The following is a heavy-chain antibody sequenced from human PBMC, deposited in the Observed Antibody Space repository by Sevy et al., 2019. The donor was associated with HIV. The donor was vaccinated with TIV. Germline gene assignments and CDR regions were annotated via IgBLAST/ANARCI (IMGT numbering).Heavy chain of an antibody. CDR1: GSTLTALS. J-gene: IGHJ4*02. V-gene: IGHV1-24*01. CDR3: ASAREYYSDNSGYLDY. Sequence: ASVQVSCKVSGSTLTALSMHWVRQAPGKGLEWMGRFDPAEGETIYAQKFQGRFIMTEETSTDRAYVDWSNLGSENTAVYYCASAREYYSDNSGYLDYWGQGTRVTVSS. CDR2: FDPAEGET. D-gene: IGHD3-22*01.